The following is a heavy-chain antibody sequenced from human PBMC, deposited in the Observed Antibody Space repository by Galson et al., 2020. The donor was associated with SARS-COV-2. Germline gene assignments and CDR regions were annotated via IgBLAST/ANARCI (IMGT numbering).Heavy chain of an antibody. J-gene: IGHJ6*02. CDR2: IYYSGSP. D-gene: IGHD7-27*01. CDR1: GGSVTSGGSS. Sequence: SETLSLTCTVSGGSVTSGGSSWRWIRQPPGKGLEWIGSIYYSGSPNYNSSLKSRVTISIDTSKNQLSLKLSSVTAADTAVYYCARGLGNTYDYYVLDVWGPGTTVTVSS. V-gene: IGHV4-61*08. CDR3: ARGLGNTYDYYVLDV.